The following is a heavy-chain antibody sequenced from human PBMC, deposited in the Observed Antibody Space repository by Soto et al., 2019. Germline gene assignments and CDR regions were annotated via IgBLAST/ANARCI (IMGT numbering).Heavy chain of an antibody. J-gene: IGHJ4*02. CDR3: AAGGSNGYIR. Sequence: QVQLVQSGAEVRKPGSSVKVSCKASRDTFNDYAITWVRQAPGQGLEWMGGIIPVLGTTKYAQKFQGRVTMTADESTSTGYMELNSLTSEDRAVYYCAAGGSNGYIRWGQGTQVSVSS. D-gene: IGHD2-2*02. CDR1: RDTFNDYA. CDR2: IIPVLGTT. V-gene: IGHV1-69*01.